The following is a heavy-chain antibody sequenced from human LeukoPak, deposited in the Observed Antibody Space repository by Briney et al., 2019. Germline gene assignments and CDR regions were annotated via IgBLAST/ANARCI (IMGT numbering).Heavy chain of an antibody. J-gene: IGHJ6*02. D-gene: IGHD3-9*01. CDR1: GFTFSSYG. CDR3: AKGLYDILTGHYYYYYGMDV. Sequence: GGSLRLSCAASGFTFSSYGMHWVRQAPGKGLEWVAVISYDGSNKYYADSVKGRFTISRDNSKNTLYLQMNSLRAEDTAVYYRAKGLYDILTGHYYYYYGMDVWGQGTTVTVSS. V-gene: IGHV3-30*18. CDR2: ISYDGSNK.